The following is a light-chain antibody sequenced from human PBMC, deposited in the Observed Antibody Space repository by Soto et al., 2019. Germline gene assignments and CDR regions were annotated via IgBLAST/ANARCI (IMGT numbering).Light chain of an antibody. V-gene: IGKV3D-20*02. CDR1: QRISSNY. CDR3: QQRSSWPIT. CDR2: DAS. J-gene: IGKJ5*01. Sequence: DIVLTQSPGTLSLSPGERATLSCRASQRISSNYLGWYQQKPGQAPRLLIYDASRRATGIPARFSGSGSGADFTLTISTLEPEDFAVYYCQQRSSWPITFGQGTRLEIK.